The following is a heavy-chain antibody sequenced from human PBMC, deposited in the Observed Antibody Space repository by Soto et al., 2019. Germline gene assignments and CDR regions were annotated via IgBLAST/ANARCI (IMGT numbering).Heavy chain of an antibody. CDR3: ARVLGDYGADGH. D-gene: IGHD4-17*01. CDR1: GYTFTNYG. V-gene: IGHV1-18*01. CDR2: ISAYNRNT. Sequence: ASVEVYCKASGYTFTNYGFNWVRQAPGQGLEWMGWISAYNRNTNYAQNLRGRVTMTTDTSTSTAYMELRSLRSDDTAVYYCARVLGDYGADGHWGQGTLVTVSS. J-gene: IGHJ4*02.